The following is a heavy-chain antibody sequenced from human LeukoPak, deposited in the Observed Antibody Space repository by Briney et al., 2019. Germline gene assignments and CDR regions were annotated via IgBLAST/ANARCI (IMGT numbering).Heavy chain of an antibody. J-gene: IGHJ3*02. CDR2: IYFSGSI. D-gene: IGHD6-19*01. V-gene: IGHV4-59*01. Sequence: SETLSLTCTVSGGSISTYYWNWIRQPPGKGLEWIGYIYFSGSINYNRSLKSRVTISVDTSKNQFSLRLNSVTAADTAVYYCARGASIAVAGEGAFDIWGQGTMVTVSS. CDR3: ARGASIAVAGEGAFDI. CDR1: GGSISTYY.